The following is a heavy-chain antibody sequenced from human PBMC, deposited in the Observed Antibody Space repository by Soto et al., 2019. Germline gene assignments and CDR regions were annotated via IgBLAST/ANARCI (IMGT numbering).Heavy chain of an antibody. Sequence: SETLSLTCTVSGGSISSYYWSWIRQPPGKGLEWIGYIYYSGSTNYNPSLKSRVTISVDTSKNQFSLKLSSVTAADTAVYYCARGYYYFWSGYRAAPYYYGMDVWGQGTTVTVSS. CDR3: ARGYYYFWSGYRAAPYYYGMDV. J-gene: IGHJ6*02. CDR1: GGSISSYY. D-gene: IGHD3-3*01. V-gene: IGHV4-59*01. CDR2: IYYSGST.